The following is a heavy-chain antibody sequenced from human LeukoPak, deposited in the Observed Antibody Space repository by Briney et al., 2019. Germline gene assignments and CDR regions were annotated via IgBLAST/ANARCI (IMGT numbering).Heavy chain of an antibody. D-gene: IGHD6-19*01. Sequence: SVTVSCKAPGGTFSSYAISWVRQAPGQGLEWVGGIIPIFGTANDEQKFQGRVTITADESTRPGYMELSRLRSEDTAVCYCASVWWSSGWYYFDYWGQGTLVTVSS. V-gene: IGHV1-69*13. J-gene: IGHJ4*02. CDR3: ASVWWSSGWYYFDY. CDR1: GGTFSSYA. CDR2: IIPIFGTA.